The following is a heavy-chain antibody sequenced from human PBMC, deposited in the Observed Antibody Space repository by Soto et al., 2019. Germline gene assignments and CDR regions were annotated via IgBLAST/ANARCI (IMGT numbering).Heavy chain of an antibody. J-gene: IGHJ4*02. CDR3: GKYRDRGWQPIDH. CDR2: ISHDGSSI. Sequence: QVQLVESGGGVVQPGRSLRLSCAASGFSFNDYGMQWVRQAPGKGLEWVAIISHDGSSIYYAHSVRGRFTISRDNSKNTLYVQMNSLRAEDTAVYYCGKYRDRGWQPIDHWGPGTPVTVSS. D-gene: IGHD6-19*01. CDR1: GFSFNDYG. V-gene: IGHV3-30*18.